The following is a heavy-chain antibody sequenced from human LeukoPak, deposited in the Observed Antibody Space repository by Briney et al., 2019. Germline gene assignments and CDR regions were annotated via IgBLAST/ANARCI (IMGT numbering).Heavy chain of an antibody. V-gene: IGHV3-23*01. CDR3: VKDHGWLLYS. CDR1: GFTFSSYA. CDR2: TSLDGATT. Sequence: GGSLRLSCAASGFTFSSYAMSWVRQAPGKGLEWVSGTSLDGATTYYAGSVEGRFTISRDNSKNTLYLQVNSLRADDTAVYYCVKDHGWLLYSWGQGTLVTVSS. D-gene: IGHD3-9*01. J-gene: IGHJ4*02.